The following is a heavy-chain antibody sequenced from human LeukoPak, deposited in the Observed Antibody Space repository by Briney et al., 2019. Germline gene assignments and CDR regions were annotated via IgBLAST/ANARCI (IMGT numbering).Heavy chain of an antibody. V-gene: IGHV3-30*03. CDR2: ISYDGSSK. CDR3: ARAPYYDSSVYYHDLDY. Sequence: GGSLRLSCAASGVTLSSYGMHWVRQAPGKGLEWVAVISYDGSSKYYADSVKGRFTISRDNSENTLYLQMNSLRAEDTAVYYCARAPYYDSSVYYHDLDYWGQGTLVTVSS. CDR1: GVTLSSYG. J-gene: IGHJ4*02. D-gene: IGHD3-22*01.